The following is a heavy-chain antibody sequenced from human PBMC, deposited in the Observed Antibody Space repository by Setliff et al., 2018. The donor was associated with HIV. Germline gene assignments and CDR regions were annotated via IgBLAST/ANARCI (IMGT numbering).Heavy chain of an antibody. CDR2: IDPSGGST. D-gene: IGHD5-12*01. V-gene: IGHV1-46*01. J-gene: IGHJ4*02. Sequence: GASVKVSCKASGYTFTGYYMHWVRQAPGQGLEWMGIIDPSGGSTNYAQKFRGRVTMTRDTFTSTVYMELSSLRSEDTAVYYCARDLDSAYDKTLDYWGQGTLVTVSS. CDR1: GYTFTGYY. CDR3: ARDLDSAYDKTLDY.